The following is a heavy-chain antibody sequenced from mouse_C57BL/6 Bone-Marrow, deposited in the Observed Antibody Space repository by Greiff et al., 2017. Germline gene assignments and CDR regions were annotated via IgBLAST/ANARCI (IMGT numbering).Heavy chain of an antibody. CDR3: ARRKTGFYFDY. J-gene: IGHJ2*01. V-gene: IGHV5-6*01. CDR1: GFTFSSYG. CDR2: ISSGGSYT. Sequence: EVQVVESGGDLVKPGGSLKLSCAASGFTFSSYGMSWVRQTPDKRLEWVATISSGGSYTYYPDSVKGRFTISRDNAKNTLYLQMSSLKSEDTAMYDCARRKTGFYFDYWGQGTTLTVSS. D-gene: IGHD4-1*01.